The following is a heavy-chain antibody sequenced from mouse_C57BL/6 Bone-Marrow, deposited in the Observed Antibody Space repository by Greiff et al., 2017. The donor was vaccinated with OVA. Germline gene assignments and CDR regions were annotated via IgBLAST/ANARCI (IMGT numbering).Heavy chain of an antibody. D-gene: IGHD2-1*01. CDR1: GYTFTSYW. CDR2: IHPSDSDT. Sequence: QVQLQQPGAELVKPGASVKVSCKASGYTFTSYWMHWVKQRPGQGLVWIGRIHPSDSDTNYNQKFKGKATLTVDKSSSTAYMQLSRLTSEDSEVNYGEIIDYGNPAWFAYGGQGTLVTVSA. CDR3: EIIDYGNPAWFAY. J-gene: IGHJ3*01. V-gene: IGHV1-74*01.